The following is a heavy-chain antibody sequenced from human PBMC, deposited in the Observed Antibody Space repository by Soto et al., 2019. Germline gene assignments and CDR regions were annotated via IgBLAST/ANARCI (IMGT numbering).Heavy chain of an antibody. CDR1: GFSLSTSGVG. D-gene: IGHD6-19*01. CDR2: IYWDDDK. V-gene: IGHV2-5*02. CDR3: AHTGYCTQYSSGCHPFC. J-gene: IGHJ4*02. Sequence: QITLKESGPTLVKHTQTLTLTCTFSGFSLSTSGVGVGWIRQPPGQALEWLALIYWDDDKRYSPSLKSRLTITKDTYKNQVVLTMTNMDPVDTATYYCAHTGYCTQYSSGCHPFCWGQGTLVTVS.